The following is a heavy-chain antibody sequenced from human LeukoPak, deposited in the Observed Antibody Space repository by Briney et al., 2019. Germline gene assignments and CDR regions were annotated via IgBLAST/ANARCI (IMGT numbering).Heavy chain of an antibody. V-gene: IGHV3-23*01. Sequence: GGSLRLSCAASGFTFSSYAMSWVRQAPAKGLELVSAISGSGGSTYYADSVKGRFTISRDNSKNTLYLQMNSLRAEDMAVYYCAKEAFRYCSSTSCYRGDYWGQGTLVTVSS. CDR3: AKEAFRYCSSTSCYRGDY. J-gene: IGHJ4*02. D-gene: IGHD2-2*02. CDR1: GFTFSSYA. CDR2: ISGSGGST.